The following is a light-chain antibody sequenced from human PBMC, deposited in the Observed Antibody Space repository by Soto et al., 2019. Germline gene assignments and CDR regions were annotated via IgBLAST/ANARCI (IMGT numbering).Light chain of an antibody. CDR1: SSDVGGYNY. J-gene: IGLJ1*01. CDR3: SSYTGSTSYV. CDR2: DVT. Sequence: QSVLTQPASVSGSPGQSITISCTGTSSDVGGYNYVSWYQQEPGKAPKLMIYDVTYRPSGVSNRFSGSKSDNTASLTISGLQAEDEADYYCSSYTGSTSYVFGTGTKVTVL. V-gene: IGLV2-14*01.